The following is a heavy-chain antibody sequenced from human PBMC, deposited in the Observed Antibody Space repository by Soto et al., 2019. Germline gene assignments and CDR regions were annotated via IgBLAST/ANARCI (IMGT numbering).Heavy chain of an antibody. CDR1: GFTFCDYY. CDR2: CRNKANGYTT. CDR3: ARGLNSFDS. V-gene: IGHV3-72*01. Sequence: EVQLVESGGTLVQPGGSLRLSCAASGFTFCDYYMDWVRQAPGKGLEWVARCRNKANGYTTEYAASVKGRFTVSRDDSNNSLYLQMNSLKTDDTAVYYCARGLNSFDSWVQGTLVTVSS. D-gene: IGHD1-26*01. J-gene: IGHJ4*02.